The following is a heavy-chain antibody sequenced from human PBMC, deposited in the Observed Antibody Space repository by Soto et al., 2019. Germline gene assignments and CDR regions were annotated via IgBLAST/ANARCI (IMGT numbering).Heavy chain of an antibody. V-gene: IGHV3-21*05. CDR3: ERESIGCVGDCLDY. Sequence: PAGSLGLASAFSGFSFCNYSGDWGLQPPGKGLEWISYIDTSGDEMFYADSVKGRFAVSRDNTMNSLYLQMKSLRAEDTAAYYCERESIGCVGDCLDYWGQGTLVTVSS. D-gene: IGHD2-21*01. CDR2: IDTSGDEM. CDR1: GFSFCNYS. J-gene: IGHJ4*02.